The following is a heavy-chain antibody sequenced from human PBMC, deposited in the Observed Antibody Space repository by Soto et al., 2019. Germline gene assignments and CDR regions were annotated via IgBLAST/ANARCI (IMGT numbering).Heavy chain of an antibody. CDR1: GYTFSVYH. CDR2: VHPNSGGT. CDR3: AKELQRGMDV. V-gene: IGHV1-2*02. D-gene: IGHD4-4*01. J-gene: IGHJ6*02. Sequence: QVHLVQSGAEVKQPGASVKVSCKASGYTFSVYHMHWVRQAPGQGLEWMGWVHPNSGGTNYAQSFEGRVTMTRDTSINTAYMELSRLTSDDTAVYYCAKELQRGMDVWGQGTKVTVSS.